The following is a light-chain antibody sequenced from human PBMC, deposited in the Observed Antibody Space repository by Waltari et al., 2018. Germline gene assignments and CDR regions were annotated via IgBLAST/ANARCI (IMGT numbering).Light chain of an antibody. CDR3: QQHDDFPRT. J-gene: IGKJ4*01. CDR2: DAS. V-gene: IGKV1-33*01. CDR1: QDVDKF. Sequence: DIQMTQSPSSLLASVGEKAPITCQASQDVDKFLSWYQQRPGKAPKLLIYDASNLETGVPSRFSGRGSGTYFTFTITGLQPEDFATYYCQQHDDFPRTFGGGTRVEIK.